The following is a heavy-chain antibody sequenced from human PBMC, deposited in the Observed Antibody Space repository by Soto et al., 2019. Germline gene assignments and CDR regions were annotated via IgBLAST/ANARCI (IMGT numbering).Heavy chain of an antibody. CDR1: GYTFTSYG. Sequence: GASVKVSCKASGYTFTSYGISWVRQAPGQGLEWMGWISAYNGNTNYAQKLQGRVTMTTDTSTSTAYMELRSLRSDDTAVYYCAGMIVVVPPEAFDIWGQGPMVTLSS. CDR2: ISAYNGNT. V-gene: IGHV1-18*04. CDR3: AGMIVVVPPEAFDI. D-gene: IGHD2-15*01. J-gene: IGHJ3*02.